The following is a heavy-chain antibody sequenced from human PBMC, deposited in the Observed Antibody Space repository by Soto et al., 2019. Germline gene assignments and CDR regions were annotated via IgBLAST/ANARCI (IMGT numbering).Heavy chain of an antibody. CDR3: ARHDVTPTRRGWRWFAP. Sequence: SETLSLTCTVSGASISSSSYYWGWIRQPPGKGLERIASIYYTGSTYYNPSLKSRVTISVDTSMNQFSLKLTSVTAADTSVYYCARHDVTPTRRGWRWFAPSGRGTPVTVSS. D-gene: IGHD2-15*01. CDR1: GASISSSSYY. V-gene: IGHV4-39*01. CDR2: IYYTGST. J-gene: IGHJ5*02.